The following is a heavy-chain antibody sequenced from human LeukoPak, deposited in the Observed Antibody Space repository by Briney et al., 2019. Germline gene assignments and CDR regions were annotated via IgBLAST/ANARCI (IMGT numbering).Heavy chain of an antibody. J-gene: IGHJ4*02. CDR3: ARGNYQNSIQLWFRKTYYFDY. CDR2: INHSGST. V-gene: IGHV4-34*01. Sequence: KPSETLSLTCAAYGGSFSGYYWSWIRQPPGKGLEWIGEINHSGSTNYNPSLKSRVTISVDTSKNQFSLKLSSVTAADTAVYYCARGNYQNSIQLWFRKTYYFDYWGQGTLVTVSS. D-gene: IGHD5-18*01. CDR1: GGSFSGYY.